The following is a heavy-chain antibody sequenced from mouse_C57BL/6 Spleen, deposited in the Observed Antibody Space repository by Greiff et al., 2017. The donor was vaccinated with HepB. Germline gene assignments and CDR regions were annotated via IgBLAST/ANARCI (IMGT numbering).Heavy chain of an antibody. J-gene: IGHJ1*03. CDR1: GYSIPSDY. Sequence: EVKLVESGPGLAKPSQTLSLTCSVTGYSIPSDYWNWIRKFPGNKLEYMGYISYSGSTYYNPSLKSRISITRDTSKNQYYLQLNSVTTEDTATYYCARWGGGYDGYFDVWGTGTTVTVSS. V-gene: IGHV3-8*01. CDR2: ISYSGST. D-gene: IGHD2-2*01. CDR3: ARWGGGYDGYFDV.